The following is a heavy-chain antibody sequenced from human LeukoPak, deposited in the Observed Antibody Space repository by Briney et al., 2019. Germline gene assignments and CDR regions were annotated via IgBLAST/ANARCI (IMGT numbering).Heavy chain of an antibody. D-gene: IGHD3-10*01. Sequence: GGSLRLSCAASGFTFSSYWITWVRQAPGKGLEWVANIKQDGSEKYYVDSVKGRFTISRDNAKNSLYLRMNSLRAEDTAVYYCARAPITMVRGVIIYYYGMDVWGQGTTVTVSS. CDR1: GFTFSSYW. CDR3: ARAPITMVRGVIIYYYGMDV. V-gene: IGHV3-7*04. J-gene: IGHJ6*02. CDR2: IKQDGSEK.